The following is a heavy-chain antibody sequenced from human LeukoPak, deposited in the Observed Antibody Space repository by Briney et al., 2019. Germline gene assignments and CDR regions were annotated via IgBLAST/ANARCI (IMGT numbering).Heavy chain of an antibody. J-gene: IGHJ4*02. D-gene: IGHD3-22*01. CDR1: GFSLSSTGMG. Sequence: SGPTLVKPPQTLTLTCTFSGFSLSSTGMGVAWIRQPPGKAPEWLALIFWDDDKRYRPSQETRLTIHKDTSKNQVVLTMTNMAPLDSATYYCAHTYYDISSAYYFDFWGQGTLVTVSS. CDR2: IFWDDDK. CDR3: AHTYYDISSAYYFDF. V-gene: IGHV2-5*02.